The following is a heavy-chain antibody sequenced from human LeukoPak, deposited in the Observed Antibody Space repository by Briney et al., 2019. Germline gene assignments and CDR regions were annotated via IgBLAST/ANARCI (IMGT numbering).Heavy chain of an antibody. D-gene: IGHD6-6*01. J-gene: IGHJ4*02. V-gene: IGHV4-59*01. CDR1: AGFITSYY. CDR2: IYYSGST. CDR3: ARDAGTDEYSSSNDYYYFDY. Sequence: KPSETLSLTCTVSAGFITSYYWSWIRHPPGKGLARIGYIYYSGSTNYNPSLKRRVTISGDTSKNQFSLKLSSVTAADTGVYYCARDAGTDEYSSSNDYYYFDYWGQGNLVTVSS.